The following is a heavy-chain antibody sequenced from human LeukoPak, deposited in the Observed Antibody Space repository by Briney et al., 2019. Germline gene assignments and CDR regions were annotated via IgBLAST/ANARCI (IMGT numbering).Heavy chain of an antibody. J-gene: IGHJ4*02. Sequence: SGGSLRLSCAASGFTFSSYAMHWVRQAPGKGLEWVAVISYDGSNKYYADSVKGRFTISRDNSKNTLYLQMNSLRAEDTAVYYCARGIAAAGAYYFDYWGQGTLVTVSS. CDR2: ISYDGSNK. V-gene: IGHV3-30-3*01. CDR1: GFTFSSYA. D-gene: IGHD6-13*01. CDR3: ARGIAAAGAYYFDY.